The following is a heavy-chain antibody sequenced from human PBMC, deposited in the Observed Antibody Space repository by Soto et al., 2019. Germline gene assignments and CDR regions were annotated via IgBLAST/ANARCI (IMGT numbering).Heavy chain of an antibody. CDR3: TTDRSSITMIVVVPETDAFDI. J-gene: IGHJ3*02. V-gene: IGHV3-15*01. Sequence: SGGSLRLSCAASGFTFSNAWMSWVRQAPGKGLEWVGRIKSKTDGGTTDYAAPVKGRFTISRDDSKNTLYLQMNSLKTEDTAVYYCTTDRSSITMIVVVPETDAFDIWGQGTMVTVSS. CDR1: GFTFSNAW. CDR2: IKSKTDGGTT. D-gene: IGHD3-22*01.